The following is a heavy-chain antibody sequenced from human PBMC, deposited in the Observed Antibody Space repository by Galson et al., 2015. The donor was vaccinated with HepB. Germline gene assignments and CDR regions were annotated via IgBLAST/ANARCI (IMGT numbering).Heavy chain of an antibody. CDR2: ISSSSSTI. CDR1: GFTFSSYS. J-gene: IGHJ3*02. V-gene: IGHV3-48*01. Sequence: SLRLSCAASGFTFSSYSMNWVRQAPGKGLEWVSYISSSSSTIYYADSVKGRFTISRDNAKNSLYLQMNSLRAEDTAVYYCATPSKKPAFDIWGQGTMVTVSS. CDR3: ATPSKKPAFDI. D-gene: IGHD1-14*01.